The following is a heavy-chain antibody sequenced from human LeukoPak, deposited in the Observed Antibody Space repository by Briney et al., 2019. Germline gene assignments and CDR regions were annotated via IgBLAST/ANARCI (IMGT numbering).Heavy chain of an antibody. CDR3: ARQGIYSSGWYYFDY. V-gene: IGHV3-48*03. J-gene: IGHJ4*02. CDR2: ISSSGSTI. CDR1: GFTFSSYE. D-gene: IGHD6-19*01. Sequence: GSLRLSCAASGFTFSSYEMNWVRQAPGKGLEWVSYISSSGSTIYYADSVKGRFTISRDNAKNSLYLQMNSLRAEDTAVYYCARQGIYSSGWYYFDYWGQGTLVTVSS.